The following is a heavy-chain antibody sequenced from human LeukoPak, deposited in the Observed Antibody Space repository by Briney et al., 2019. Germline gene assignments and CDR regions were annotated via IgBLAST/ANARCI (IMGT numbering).Heavy chain of an antibody. CDR3: ARDKAQSGYFQH. Sequence: SETLSLTCAVYGGSFSGYYWSWIRQPPGKGLEWIGEINHSGSTNYNPSLKSRVTISVDTSKNQFSLKLSSVTAADTAVYYCARDKAQSGYFQHWGQGTLVTVSS. V-gene: IGHV4-34*01. CDR1: GGSFSGYY. J-gene: IGHJ1*01. CDR2: INHSGST.